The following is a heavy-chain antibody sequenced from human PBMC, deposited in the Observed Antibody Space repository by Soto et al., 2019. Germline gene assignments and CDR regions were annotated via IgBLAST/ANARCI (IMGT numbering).Heavy chain of an antibody. V-gene: IGHV4-34*01. Sequence: SETLSLTCAVYGGSFSGYYWSWIRQPPGKGLEWIGEINHSGSTNYNPSLKSRVTISVDTSKNQFSLKLSSVTAADTAVYYCARESLYNQRYNNWFDPWGQGTLVTVSS. CDR3: ARESLYNQRYNNWFDP. D-gene: IGHD1-20*01. CDR2: INHSGST. J-gene: IGHJ5*02. CDR1: GGSFSGYY.